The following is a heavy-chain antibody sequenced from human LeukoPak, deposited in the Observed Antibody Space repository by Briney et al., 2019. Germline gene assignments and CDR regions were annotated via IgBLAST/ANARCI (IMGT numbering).Heavy chain of an antibody. V-gene: IGHV3-7*03. CDR2: INQDGSEK. J-gene: IGHJ4*02. CDR3: ARGRYSSGWAFDY. CDR1: GFTFRSYW. Sequence: GGSLRLSCVASGFTFRSYWMSWVRQAPGKGLEWVANINQDGSEKNYVDSVKGRFTISRDNSKDTLYLQMNSLRAEDTAVYYCARGRYSSGWAFDYWGQGTLVTVSS. D-gene: IGHD6-19*01.